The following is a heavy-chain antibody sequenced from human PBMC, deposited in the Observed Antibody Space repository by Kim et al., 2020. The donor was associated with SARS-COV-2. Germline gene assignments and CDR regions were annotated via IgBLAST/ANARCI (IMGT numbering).Heavy chain of an antibody. Sequence: GGSLRLSCAASGFTFSSYWMHWVRQAPGKGLVWVSRINSDGTSTSYADSVKGRFTISRDNAKNTLYLQMNSLRAEDTAVYYCARGEYSGSYYESIYFDYWGQGTLVTVSS. V-gene: IGHV3-74*01. J-gene: IGHJ4*02. CDR1: GFTFSSYW. D-gene: IGHD1-26*01. CDR2: INSDGTST. CDR3: ARGEYSGSYYESIYFDY.